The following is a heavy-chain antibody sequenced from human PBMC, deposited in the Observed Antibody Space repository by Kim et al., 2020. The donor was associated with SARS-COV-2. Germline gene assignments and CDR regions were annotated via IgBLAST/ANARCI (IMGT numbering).Heavy chain of an antibody. V-gene: IGHV1-69*13. J-gene: IGHJ4*02. D-gene: IGHD2-2*01. CDR3: ARRRVYCSSTSCYGYYFDY. CDR2: IIPIFGTA. Sequence: SVKVSCKASGGTFSSYAISWVRQAPGQGLEWMGGIIPIFGTANYAQKFQGRVTITADESMSTAYMELSSLRSEDTAVYYCARRRVYCSSTSCYGYYFDYWGQGTLVTVSS. CDR1: GGTFSSYA.